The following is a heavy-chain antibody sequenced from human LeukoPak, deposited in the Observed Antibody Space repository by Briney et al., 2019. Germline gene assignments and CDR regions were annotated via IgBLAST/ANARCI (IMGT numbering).Heavy chain of an antibody. V-gene: IGHV5-51*01. CDR2: IYPGDSDT. J-gene: IGHJ6*03. Sequence: GESLKISCKGSGYSFTSYWIGWVRQMPGKGLEWMGIIYPGDSDTRYSPSFQGQVTISADKSISTAYLQWSSLKASDTAMYYCARLPLAPTSSYYYYMDVWGKGTTVTVSS. CDR1: GYSFTSYW. CDR3: ARLPLAPTSSYYYYMDV. D-gene: IGHD2-2*01.